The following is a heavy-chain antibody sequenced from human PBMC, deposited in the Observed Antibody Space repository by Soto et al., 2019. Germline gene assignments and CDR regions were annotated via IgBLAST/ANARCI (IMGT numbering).Heavy chain of an antibody. J-gene: IGHJ5*02. V-gene: IGHV4-61*01. CDR3: ARFSGSLDP. CDR1: GGSVSSGSYY. CDR2: IYYSGST. Sequence: SETLSLTCTVSGGSVSSGSYYWSWIRQPPGKGLEWIGYIYYSGSTNYNPSLKSRVTISVDTSKNQFSLKLSSVTAADTAVYYCARFSGSLDPWGQGTLVTVSS. D-gene: IGHD1-26*01.